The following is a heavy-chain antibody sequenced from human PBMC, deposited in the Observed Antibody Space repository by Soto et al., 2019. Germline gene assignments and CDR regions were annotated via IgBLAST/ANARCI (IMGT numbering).Heavy chain of an antibody. Sequence: PSETLSLTCTVSGGSISSGDYYWSWIRQPPGKGLEWIGYIYYSGSTYYNPSLKSRVNISVDTSKNQFSLKLSSVTAADPAVYYFERVSAAALFVYWGQGNLVPVSS. D-gene: IGHD6-13*01. V-gene: IGHV4-30-4*02. CDR3: ERVSAAALFVY. CDR2: IYYSGST. CDR1: GGSISSGDYY. J-gene: IGHJ4*02.